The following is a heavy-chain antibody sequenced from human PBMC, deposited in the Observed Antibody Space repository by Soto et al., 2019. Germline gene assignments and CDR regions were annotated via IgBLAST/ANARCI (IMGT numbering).Heavy chain of an antibody. CDR3: ARGPYCSSTNGCRRWVWFDP. CDR1: GYTFTTYD. J-gene: IGHJ5*02. Sequence: QVQLVQSGAEVKKPGASVKVSCKASGYTFTTYDINWVRQATGQGLEWMRWMNPNSGNTGYAQKIQDSATITSNTSTNTAYVELSRLRSDDTAVYYCARGPYCSSTNGCRRWVWFDPWGQGTLVTVSS. CDR2: MNPNSGNT. V-gene: IGHV1-8*01. D-gene: IGHD2-2*01.